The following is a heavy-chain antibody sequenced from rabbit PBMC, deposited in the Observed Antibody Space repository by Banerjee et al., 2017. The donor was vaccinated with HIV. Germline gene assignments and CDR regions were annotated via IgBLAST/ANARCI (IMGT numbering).Heavy chain of an antibody. J-gene: IGHJ4*01. CDR2: MDVAGSGSI. CDR1: GFSFSSSYY. CDR3: ARDGSWAFNL. V-gene: IGHV1S45*01. Sequence: QEQLVESGGGLVQPEGSLTLTCTASGFSFSSSYYMCWVRQAPGKGLEWIACMDVAGSGSIYYASWAKGRFTISKTSSTTVTLQMTSLTAADTATYFCARDGSWAFNLWGQGTLVTVS. D-gene: IGHD5-1*01.